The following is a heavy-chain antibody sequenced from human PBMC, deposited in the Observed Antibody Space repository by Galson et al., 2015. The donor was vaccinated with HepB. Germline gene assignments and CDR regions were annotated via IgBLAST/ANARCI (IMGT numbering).Heavy chain of an antibody. Sequence: SLRLSCAASGFTFSDYWMHWARQPPGKGLVWVSRINSDGSNINYADSVKGRFTISRDNAKNTLYLQMNSLRAEDTAVYYCARRDYYDNSGYYFWGQGTLVTVSS. CDR1: GFTFSDYW. CDR3: ARRDYYDNSGYYF. CDR2: INSDGSNI. V-gene: IGHV3-74*01. D-gene: IGHD3-22*01. J-gene: IGHJ4*02.